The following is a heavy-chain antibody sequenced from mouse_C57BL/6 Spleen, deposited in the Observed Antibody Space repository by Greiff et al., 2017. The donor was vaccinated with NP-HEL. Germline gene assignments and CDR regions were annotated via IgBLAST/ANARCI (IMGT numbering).Heavy chain of an antibody. J-gene: IGHJ4*01. CDR2: IDPEDGDT. V-gene: IGHV14-1*01. CDR1: GFNIKDYY. D-gene: IGHD3-2*02. CDR3: TKAQATDYYAMDY. Sequence: DVKLVESGAELVRPGASVKLSCTASGFNIKDYYMHWVKQRPEQGLEWIGRIDPEDGDTEYAPKFQGKATMTADTSSNTAYLQLSSLTSEDTAVYYCTKAQATDYYAMDYWGQGTSVTVSS.